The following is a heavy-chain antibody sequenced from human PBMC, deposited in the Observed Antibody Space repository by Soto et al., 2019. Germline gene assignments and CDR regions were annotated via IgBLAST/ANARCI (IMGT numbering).Heavy chain of an antibody. CDR1: GFTFFTYA. Sequence: LRLSCAASGFTFFTYAMSWVRQAPGKGLQWVSSITDSGDSTYYADSVKGRFTISRDNSKNTLYLQMKSLSAEDTAVYYCAKDTPGVTSTFDYWGQGTLVTVSS. V-gene: IGHV3-23*01. D-gene: IGHD1-20*01. CDR2: ITDSGDST. CDR3: AKDTPGVTSTFDY. J-gene: IGHJ4*02.